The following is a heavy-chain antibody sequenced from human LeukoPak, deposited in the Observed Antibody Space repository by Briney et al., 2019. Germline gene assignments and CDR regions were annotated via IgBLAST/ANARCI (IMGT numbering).Heavy chain of an antibody. Sequence: QPSETLSLTCTVSGGSISSYYWSWIRQPAGKGLEWIGRIYTSGSTNYNPSLKSRVTMSVDTSKNQISLKVRSVTAADTAVYYCARDHSSARNFKWFDPWGQGSLVTVSS. CDR3: ARDHSSARNFKWFDP. D-gene: IGHD6-19*01. J-gene: IGHJ5*02. V-gene: IGHV4-4*07. CDR1: GGSISSYY. CDR2: IYTSGST.